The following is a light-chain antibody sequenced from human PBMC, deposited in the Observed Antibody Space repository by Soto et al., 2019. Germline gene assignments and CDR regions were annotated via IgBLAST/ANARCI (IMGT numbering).Light chain of an antibody. CDR3: QQYTNWPPWT. CDR1: QSVSSN. J-gene: IGKJ1*01. V-gene: IGKV3-15*01. CDR2: CAS. Sequence: EVVMTQSPATLSVSPGERATLSCRASQSVSSNLAWYQQKPGQAPRLLIYCASTRATGIAARFSGRGSVTEFTLAISILLSAEFAVYYCQQYTNWPPWTFGQGTKVEIK.